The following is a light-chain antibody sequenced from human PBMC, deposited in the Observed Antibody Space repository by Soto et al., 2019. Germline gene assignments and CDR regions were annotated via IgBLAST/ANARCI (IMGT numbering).Light chain of an antibody. CDR3: QQYNNWPPYT. CDR1: QSVSSN. V-gene: IGKV3-15*01. Sequence: EIVLTQSPATLSVSAGERATLSCRASQSVSSNLAWYQQKPGQAPRLLIYCASTRATGIPARFSGSGSGTEFTITISSLQSEDFAVYYCQQYNNWPPYTFGQGTKLEIK. CDR2: CAS. J-gene: IGKJ2*01.